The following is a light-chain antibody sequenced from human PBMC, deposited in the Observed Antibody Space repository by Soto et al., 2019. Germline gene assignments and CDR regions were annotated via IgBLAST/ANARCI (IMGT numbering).Light chain of an antibody. J-gene: IGKJ2*01. Sequence: EIVLTQSPGTLSLSPGERATLSCRASQSVSSSYLAWFQQKPGQAPRLLIYGVSSRATGIPDRFSGSGSGTDFTLTISRLEPEDFAVFYCQQYASSPHTFGQGTKLEIK. CDR3: QQYASSPHT. V-gene: IGKV3-20*01. CDR1: QSVSSSY. CDR2: GVS.